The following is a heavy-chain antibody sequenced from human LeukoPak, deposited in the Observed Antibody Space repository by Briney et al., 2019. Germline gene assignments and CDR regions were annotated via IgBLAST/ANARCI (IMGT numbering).Heavy chain of an antibody. Sequence: GGSLRLSCAASGFTFDDYAMHRVRQAPGKGLEWVSGISWNSGNIGYADSVKGRFTISRDNAKNSLYLQMNSLRAEDTALYYCAKDKGSAAGTYGMDVWGQGTTVTVSS. CDR3: AKDKGSAAGTYGMDV. V-gene: IGHV3-9*01. CDR1: GFTFDDYA. CDR2: ISWNSGNI. D-gene: IGHD6-13*01. J-gene: IGHJ6*02.